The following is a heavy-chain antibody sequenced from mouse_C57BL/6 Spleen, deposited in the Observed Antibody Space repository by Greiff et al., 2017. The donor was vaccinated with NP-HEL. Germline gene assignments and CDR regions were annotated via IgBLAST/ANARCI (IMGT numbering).Heavy chain of an antibody. V-gene: IGHV1-22*01. CDR2: INPNNGGT. D-gene: IGHD2-5*01. CDR1: GYTFTDYN. CDR3: ARSYYSNLRGAMDY. J-gene: IGHJ4*01. Sequence: EVQLHQSGPELVKPGASVKMSCKASGYTFTDYNMHWVKQSHGKSLEWIGYINPNNGGTSYNQKFKGKATLTVNKSSSTAYMELRSLTSEDSAVYYCARSYYSNLRGAMDYWGQGTSVTVSS.